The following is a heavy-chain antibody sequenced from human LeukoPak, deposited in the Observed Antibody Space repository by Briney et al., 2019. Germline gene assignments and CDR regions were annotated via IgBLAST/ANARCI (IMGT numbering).Heavy chain of an antibody. D-gene: IGHD3-16*02. CDR3: ATPGSWGSYRYLVY. J-gene: IGHJ4*02. CDR1: GYTPTELS. Sequence: ASVKVSCKVSGYTPTELSMHWVRQAPGKGLEWMGGFDPEDGETIYAQKFQGRVTMTEDTSTDTAYMELSSLRSEDTAVYYCATPGSWGSYRYLVYWGQGTLVTVSS. CDR2: FDPEDGET. V-gene: IGHV1-24*01.